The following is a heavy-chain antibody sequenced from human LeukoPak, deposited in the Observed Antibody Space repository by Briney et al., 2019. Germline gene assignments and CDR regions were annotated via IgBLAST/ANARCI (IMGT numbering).Heavy chain of an antibody. CDR1: GFTFTNFW. J-gene: IGHJ4*02. Sequence: GGSLRLSCAASGFTFTNFWMTWVRQAPGKGLEWVGDIKEDGSDKYYGDSVKGRFVLSRDNARNSLVLRMNSLRAEDTAVYYCARLRGRYCSSTSCYKFDYWGQGTLVTVSS. CDR2: IKEDGSDK. V-gene: IGHV3-7*01. CDR3: ARLRGRYCSSTSCYKFDY. D-gene: IGHD2-2*02.